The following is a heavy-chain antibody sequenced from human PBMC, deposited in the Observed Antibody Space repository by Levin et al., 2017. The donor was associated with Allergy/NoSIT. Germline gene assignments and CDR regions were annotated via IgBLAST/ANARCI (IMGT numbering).Heavy chain of an antibody. CDR2: INHSGST. Sequence: SETLSLTCAVYGGSFSGYYWSWIRQPPGKGLEWIGEINHSGSTNYNPSLKSRVTISVDTSKNQFSLKLSSVTAADTAVYYCAREPGGGCSGGSCYRAFDIWGQGTMVTVSS. CDR3: AREPGGGCSGGSCYRAFDI. V-gene: IGHV4-34*01. D-gene: IGHD2-15*01. J-gene: IGHJ3*02. CDR1: GGSFSGYY.